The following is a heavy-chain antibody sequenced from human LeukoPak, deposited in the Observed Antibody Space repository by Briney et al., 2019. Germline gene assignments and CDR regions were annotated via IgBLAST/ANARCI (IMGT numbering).Heavy chain of an antibody. Sequence: ASVKVSCKASGYTFNDYFIHWVRQAPGRGLEWMGWINPNSGGTNYAQKFQGRVTMTRDTSISTAYMELSRLRSDDTAVYYCARGGSACCYFDYWGQGTLVTVSS. CDR3: ARGGSACCYFDY. CDR2: INPNSGGT. D-gene: IGHD6-25*01. V-gene: IGHV1-2*02. CDR1: GYTFNDYF. J-gene: IGHJ4*02.